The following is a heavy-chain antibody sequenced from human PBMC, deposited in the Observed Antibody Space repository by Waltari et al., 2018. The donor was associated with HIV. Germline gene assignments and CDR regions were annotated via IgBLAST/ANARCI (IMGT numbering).Heavy chain of an antibody. CDR3: ARDFAGMDV. J-gene: IGHJ6*02. CDR2: IKQDGSEK. Sequence: EVQLVESGGGLVQPGGSLRLSCAASGFTFSRYWMSWVRQAPGKGLEWVANIKQDGSEKYYVDSVKGRFTISRDNAKNSLYLQMNSLRAEDTAVYYCARDFAGMDVWGQGTTVTVSS. CDR1: GFTFSRYW. V-gene: IGHV3-7*01. D-gene: IGHD3-3*01.